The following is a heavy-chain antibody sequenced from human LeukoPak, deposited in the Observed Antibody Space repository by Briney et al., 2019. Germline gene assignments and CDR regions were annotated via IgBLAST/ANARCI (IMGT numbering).Heavy chain of an antibody. CDR2: IYYSGST. J-gene: IGHJ3*02. V-gene: IGHV4-61*01. CDR1: GGSVSSGSYY. Sequence: ASETLSLTCTVSGGSVSSGSYYWSWIRQPPGKGLEWIGYIYYSGSTNYNPSLKSRVTISVDTSKNQFSLKLRSVTAADTAVYYCARASVVSGDAFDIWGQGTMVTVSS. D-gene: IGHD2-15*01. CDR3: ARASVVSGDAFDI.